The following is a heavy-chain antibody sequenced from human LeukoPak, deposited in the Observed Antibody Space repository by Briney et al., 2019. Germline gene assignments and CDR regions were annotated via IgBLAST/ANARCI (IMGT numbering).Heavy chain of an antibody. CDR3: ARAPRGADNWFDP. J-gene: IGHJ5*02. CDR2: ISSSGSTI. D-gene: IGHD3-10*01. V-gene: IGHV3-48*03. Sequence: GGSLRLSCAASGFTFSSYEMNWVRQAPGKGLEWVSYISSSGSTIYYADSVKGRFTISRDNAKNSLYLQMNSLRDEDTAVYYCARAPRGADNWFDPWGQGTLVTVSS. CDR1: GFTFSSYE.